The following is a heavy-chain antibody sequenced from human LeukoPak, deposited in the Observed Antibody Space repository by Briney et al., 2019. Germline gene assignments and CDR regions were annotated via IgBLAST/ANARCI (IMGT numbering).Heavy chain of an antibody. V-gene: IGHV4-59*08. CDR3: ARHLGEGTYPMDR. Sequence: PSETLSLTCTVSGASITDYYWSRIRQTPEMGLEYIGYIHISGKTYNNPSLKGRVTVSLDTSQNQFSLKLTSVTAADTAVYFCARHLGEGTYPMDRWGQGILVTVSS. D-gene: IGHD1-26*01. CDR1: GASITDYY. J-gene: IGHJ5*02. CDR2: IHISGKT.